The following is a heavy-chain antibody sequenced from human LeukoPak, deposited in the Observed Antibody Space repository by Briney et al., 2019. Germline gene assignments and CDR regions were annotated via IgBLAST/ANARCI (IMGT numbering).Heavy chain of an antibody. V-gene: IGHV3-23*01. CDR1: GFTFSSYA. D-gene: IGHD3-22*01. CDR2: ISGSGGST. CDR3: AVDRSGYPRGGAY. Sequence: GGSLRLSCAASGFTFSSYAMSWVRQAPGKGLEWVSAISGSGGSTYYADSVKGRFTISRDNSKNTLYLQMNSLRAEDTAVYYCAVDRSGYPRGGAYWGQGTLVTVSS. J-gene: IGHJ4*02.